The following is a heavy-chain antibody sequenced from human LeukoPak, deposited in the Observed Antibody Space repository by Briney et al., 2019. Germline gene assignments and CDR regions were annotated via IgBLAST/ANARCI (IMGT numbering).Heavy chain of an antibody. V-gene: IGHV4-39*01. Sequence: SETLSLTCPVSGGSLSSSSYYWGWIRQPPGKGLEWVGSIYYSGSTYYNPSLKSRVTISVDTSKNQFSLKLSSVTAADTAVYYCATRGGELPSTDYWGQGTLVTVSS. CDR3: ATRGGELPSTDY. CDR2: IYYSGST. CDR1: GGSLSSSSYY. D-gene: IGHD1-26*01. J-gene: IGHJ4*02.